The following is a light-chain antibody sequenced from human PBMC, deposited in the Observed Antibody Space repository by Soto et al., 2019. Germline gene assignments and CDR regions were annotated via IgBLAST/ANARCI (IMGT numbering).Light chain of an antibody. CDR3: QTWGTGIAV. J-gene: IGLJ7*01. CDR2: LNNDGSH. CDR1: SGHISYA. Sequence: QSVLTQSPSASASLGASVNLTCTLNSGHISYAIAWHQQQPEKGPRCVMRLNNDGSHIKGDGIPDRFSGSSSGAERNLTISSLQSEDEADYYCQTWGTGIAVFGGGTQLTVL. V-gene: IGLV4-69*01.